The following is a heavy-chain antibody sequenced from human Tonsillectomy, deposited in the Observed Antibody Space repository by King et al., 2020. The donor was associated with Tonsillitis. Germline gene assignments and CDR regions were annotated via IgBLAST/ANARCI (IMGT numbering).Heavy chain of an antibody. D-gene: IGHD1-1*01. CDR3: GKDPTSDYYYYMDV. CDR1: GFTFSSYA. J-gene: IGHJ6*03. V-gene: IGHV3-23*04. CDR2: ISGSGANA. Sequence: VQLVESGGGLVQPGGSLRLSCAASGFTFSSYAMSWVRQAPGKGLEWVSAISGSGANAYYADSVKGRFTISRDNCKNTLYVQMNSLTAEDTAVYYCGKDPTSDYYYYMDVWGKGTTVTVSS.